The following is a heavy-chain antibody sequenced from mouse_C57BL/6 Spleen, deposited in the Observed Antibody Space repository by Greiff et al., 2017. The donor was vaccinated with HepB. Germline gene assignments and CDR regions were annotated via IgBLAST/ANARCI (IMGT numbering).Heavy chain of an antibody. Sequence: VKLMESGAELVRPGTSVKVSCKASGYAFTNYLIEWVKQRPGQGLEWIGVINPGSGGTNYNEKFKGKATLTADKSSSTAYMQLSSLTSEDSAVYFCASDSSGLRWFAYWGQGTLVTVSA. V-gene: IGHV1-54*01. D-gene: IGHD3-2*02. CDR2: INPGSGGT. CDR1: GYAFTNYL. CDR3: ASDSSGLRWFAY. J-gene: IGHJ3*01.